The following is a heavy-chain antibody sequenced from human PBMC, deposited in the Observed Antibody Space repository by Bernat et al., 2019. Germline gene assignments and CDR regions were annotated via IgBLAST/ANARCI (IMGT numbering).Heavy chain of an antibody. V-gene: IGHV3-30-3*01. CDR3: AKVLGDFWSGLDDAFDI. Sequence: QVQLVESGGGVVQPGRSLRLSCAASGFTFSSYAMHWVRQAPGKGLEWVAVISYDGSNKYYADSVKGRFTISRDNAKNSLYLQMNSLRAEDTALYYCAKVLGDFWSGLDDAFDIWGQGTMVTVSS. D-gene: IGHD3-3*01. CDR2: ISYDGSNK. CDR1: GFTFSSYA. J-gene: IGHJ3*02.